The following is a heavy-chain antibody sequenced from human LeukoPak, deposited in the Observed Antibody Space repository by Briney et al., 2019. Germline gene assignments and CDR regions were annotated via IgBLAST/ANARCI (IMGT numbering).Heavy chain of an antibody. CDR3: ARAIRGSAVDTGAR. V-gene: IGHV3-7*01. J-gene: IGHJ4*02. D-gene: IGHD6-13*01. CDR1: RFTFSRYW. Sequence: GGSLSLSCAASRFTFSRYWMRWVRQAPGKGLEGVANIKNDGSEEYYVDSVKGRFTISRDNARNSLFLQMNSLTVEDTAVYYCARAIRGSAVDTGARWRQGTLVTVSS. CDR2: IKNDGSEE.